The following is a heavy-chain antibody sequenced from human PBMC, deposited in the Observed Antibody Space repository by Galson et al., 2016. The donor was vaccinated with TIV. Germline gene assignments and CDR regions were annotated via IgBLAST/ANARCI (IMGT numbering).Heavy chain of an antibody. V-gene: IGHV1-24*01. D-gene: IGHD2-15*01. CDR1: GYTLNELS. CDR3: VIGGLGGGFDL. Sequence: SLKVSCKVSGYTLNELSMHWVRQAPGKGLEWMGVSDPQNGEPIYAQSFQDKVAMTEDTSTDTRYMELTNLRSEDSAVFYCVIGGLGGGFDLWGQGTMVTVSS. J-gene: IGHJ3*01. CDR2: SDPQNGEP.